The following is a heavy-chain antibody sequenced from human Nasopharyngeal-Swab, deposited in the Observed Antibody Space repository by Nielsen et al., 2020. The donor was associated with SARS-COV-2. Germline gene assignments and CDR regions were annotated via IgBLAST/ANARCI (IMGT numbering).Heavy chain of an antibody. CDR2: ITSSSSTI. CDR1: GFAFTDYS. D-gene: IGHD6-6*01. CDR3: ASRYSSSSHYYYYMDV. V-gene: IGHV3-48*01. J-gene: IGHJ6*03. Sequence: GESLKISCAASGFAFTDYSMDWVRQAPGKGLEWVSYITSSSSTIYYADSVKGRFTISRDNAKNSLYLQMNSLRAEDTAVYYCASRYSSSSHYYYYMDVWGKGTTVTVSS.